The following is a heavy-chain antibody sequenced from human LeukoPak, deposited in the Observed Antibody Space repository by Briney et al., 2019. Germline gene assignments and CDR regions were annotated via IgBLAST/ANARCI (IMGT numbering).Heavy chain of an antibody. Sequence: SETLSLTCTVSGGSISSSSYYWGWIRQPSGKGLEWIGNIYYSGSTYYNPSLKSRVTISVDTSNNQFSLKLSAVTAADTAVYYCARLLVVRGVILYYYYMDVWGKGTTVTISS. J-gene: IGHJ6*03. V-gene: IGHV4-39*01. D-gene: IGHD3-10*01. CDR3: ARLLVVRGVILYYYYMDV. CDR1: GGSISSSSYY. CDR2: IYYSGST.